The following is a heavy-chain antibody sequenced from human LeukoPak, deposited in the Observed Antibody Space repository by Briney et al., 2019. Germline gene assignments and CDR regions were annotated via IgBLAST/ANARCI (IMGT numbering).Heavy chain of an antibody. CDR2: IKQDGSEK. Sequence: GGSLRLSCAASGFTFSSYWMSWVRQAPGKGLEGVANIKQDGSEKYYVDSVKGRFTISRDNAKNSLYLQMNSLRAEDTAVYYCARRKPNYYGSGSYHFDYWGQGTLVTASS. V-gene: IGHV3-7*05. D-gene: IGHD3-10*01. J-gene: IGHJ4*02. CDR1: GFTFSSYW. CDR3: ARRKPNYYGSGSYHFDY.